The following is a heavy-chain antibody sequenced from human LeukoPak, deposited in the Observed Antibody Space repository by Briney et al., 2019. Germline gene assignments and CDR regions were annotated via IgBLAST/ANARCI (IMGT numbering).Heavy chain of an antibody. CDR1: GYTFTGYY. Sequence: GASVKVSCKASGYTFTGYYMHWARQAPGQGLEWMGWINPNSGGTNYAQKFQGRVTMTRDTSISTAYMELSRLRSDDTAVYYCARVSLEQWLAGFDPWGQGTLVTVSS. CDR2: INPNSGGT. V-gene: IGHV1-2*02. CDR3: ARVSLEQWLAGFDP. D-gene: IGHD6-19*01. J-gene: IGHJ5*02.